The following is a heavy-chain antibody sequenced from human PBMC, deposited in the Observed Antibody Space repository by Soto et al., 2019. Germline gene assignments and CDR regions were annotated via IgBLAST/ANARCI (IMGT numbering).Heavy chain of an antibody. D-gene: IGHD6-19*01. CDR3: AKGDKEYSSGWYAAY. Sequence: ESGGGVVQPGRSLRLSCAASGFTFSSYGMHWVRQAPGKGLEWVAVISYDGSNKYYADSVKGRFTISRDNSKNTLYLQMNSLRAEDTAVYYCAKGDKEYSSGWYAAYWGQGTLVTVSS. J-gene: IGHJ4*02. V-gene: IGHV3-30*18. CDR1: GFTFSSYG. CDR2: ISYDGSNK.